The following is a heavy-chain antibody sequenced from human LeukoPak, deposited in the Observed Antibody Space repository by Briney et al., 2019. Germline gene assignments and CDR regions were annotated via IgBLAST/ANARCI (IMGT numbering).Heavy chain of an antibody. CDR2: ISYDGSNK. J-gene: IGHJ4*02. CDR1: GFTFSSYG. V-gene: IGHV3-30*18. Sequence: GGSLRLSCAASGFTFSSYGMHWVRQAPGKGLEWVAVISYDGSNKYYADSVKGRFTISRDNSKNTLYLQMNSLRAEDTAVYYCAKDWSSGWLDYWGQGTLVTVSS. D-gene: IGHD6-19*01. CDR3: AKDWSSGWLDY.